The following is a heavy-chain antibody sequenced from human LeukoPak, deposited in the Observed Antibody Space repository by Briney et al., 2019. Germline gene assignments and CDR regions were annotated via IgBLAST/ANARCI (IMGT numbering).Heavy chain of an antibody. D-gene: IGHD3-9*01. Sequence: ASVKVSCKCSGYTLTSYGISWVRQATGQGLKCMEWINACNGNTNYAQKLQGRVTMTTDTSTSTAYMELRSLRSDDTAVYYCARADSDILTGYYFDYWGQGTLVTVSS. J-gene: IGHJ4*02. CDR2: INACNGNT. V-gene: IGHV1-18*01. CDR3: ARADSDILTGYYFDY. CDR1: GYTLTSYG.